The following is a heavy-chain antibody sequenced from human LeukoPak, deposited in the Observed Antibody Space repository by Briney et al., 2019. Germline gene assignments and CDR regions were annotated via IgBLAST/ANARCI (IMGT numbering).Heavy chain of an antibody. CDR3: AKVVELATLTGDSYTYSYHMDV. D-gene: IGHD5-24*01. CDR2: IYPGDSDT. J-gene: IGHJ6*03. Sequence: GESLKISCKGSGYSFSTYWIGWVRQMPGKGLEWMGFIYPGDSDTRYSPSFLGQVTISADKYISSAHLQWSSLKASDTAMYYCAKVVELATLTGDSYTYSYHMDVWGKGTAVTVSS. V-gene: IGHV5-51*01. CDR1: GYSFSTYW.